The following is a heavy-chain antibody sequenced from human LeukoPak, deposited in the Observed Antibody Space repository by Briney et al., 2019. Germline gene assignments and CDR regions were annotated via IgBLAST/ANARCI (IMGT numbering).Heavy chain of an antibody. Sequence: SETLSLTCSVSGGSISTGLYYWGWIRQPPGKGLEWIGSCYYSRTTYYHPSLESRVAISVATSSTRFSLRLSSVTAADTAVYYCVRPVDYYYYYMDVWGKGTTVTVSS. J-gene: IGHJ6*03. CDR3: VRPVDYYYYYMDV. CDR1: GGSISTGLYY. CDR2: CYYSRTT. V-gene: IGHV4-39*07.